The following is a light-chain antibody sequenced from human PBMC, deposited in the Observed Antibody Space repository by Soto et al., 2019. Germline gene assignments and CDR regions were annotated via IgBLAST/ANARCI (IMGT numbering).Light chain of an antibody. CDR1: SSDVGGYNY. V-gene: IGLV2-14*01. Sequence: QSALTQPASVSGSPGQSITISCTGTSSDVGGYNYVSWYQQHPGKAPKLMIYDVSNRPSGVSNRFSGSKSGNTASLTISGLQAEDEADYYCSSYTSSSTLPVVFDGGTKVTVL. CDR2: DVS. J-gene: IGLJ2*01. CDR3: SSYTSSSTLPVV.